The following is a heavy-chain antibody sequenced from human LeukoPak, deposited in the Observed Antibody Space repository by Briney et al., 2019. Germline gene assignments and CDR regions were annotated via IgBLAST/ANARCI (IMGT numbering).Heavy chain of an antibody. J-gene: IGHJ4*02. D-gene: IGHD3-3*01. V-gene: IGHV3-21*01. Sequence: GSLRLSCAASGFTFSSYSMNWVRQAPGKGLEWVSSISSSSSYIYYADSVKGRFTISRDNAKNSLYLQMNSLRAEDTAVYYCARDLYFWSGYPVYYFDYWGQGTLVTVS. CDR2: ISSSSSYI. CDR3: ARDLYFWSGYPVYYFDY. CDR1: GFTFSSYS.